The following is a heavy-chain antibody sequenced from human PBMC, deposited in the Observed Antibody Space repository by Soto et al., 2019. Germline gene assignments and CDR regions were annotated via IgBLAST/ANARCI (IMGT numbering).Heavy chain of an antibody. CDR3: AREGVTETYAEYFHH. CDR1: GFGVTSHY. V-gene: IGHV3-66*01. J-gene: IGHJ1*01. Sequence: PRGSLRLSCAASGFGVTSHYMSWVRQAPGKGLEWVSIIYSGGSTYYADSVKGRFSISRDSSKNTVSLQMNRLRDEDTAVYYCAREGVTETYAEYFHHWGQGTMVTVSS. CDR2: IYSGGST. D-gene: IGHD2-21*02.